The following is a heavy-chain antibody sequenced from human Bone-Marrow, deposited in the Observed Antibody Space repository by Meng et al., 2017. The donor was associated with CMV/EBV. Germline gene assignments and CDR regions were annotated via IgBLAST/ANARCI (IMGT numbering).Heavy chain of an antibody. CDR1: GFTFSSYW. J-gene: IGHJ3*01. CDR3: ARGATIFGGAFDL. Sequence: GESLKISCAASGFTFSSYWMNWVRQAPGKGLEWVSYISSSGSTIYYADSMKGRFIISRDNAKNSLYLQMNSLRAEDTAVYYCARGATIFGGAFDLWGQGTMVTVSS. V-gene: IGHV3-48*04. CDR2: ISSSGSTI. D-gene: IGHD3-3*01.